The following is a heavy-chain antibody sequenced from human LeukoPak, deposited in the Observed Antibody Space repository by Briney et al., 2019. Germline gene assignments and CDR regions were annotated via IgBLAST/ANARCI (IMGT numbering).Heavy chain of an antibody. CDR1: GGSISSGNYY. CDR3: ARGETDSSGYPLDY. Sequence: SETLSLTCTVSGGSISSGNYYWSWIRQHPGKGLEWIGYIHHSGSTYYNPSLKSRVIISVDTSKNQFSLKLNSVTAADTAVYYCARGETDSSGYPLDYWGQGTLVTVSS. CDR2: IHHSGST. V-gene: IGHV4-31*03. J-gene: IGHJ4*02. D-gene: IGHD3-22*01.